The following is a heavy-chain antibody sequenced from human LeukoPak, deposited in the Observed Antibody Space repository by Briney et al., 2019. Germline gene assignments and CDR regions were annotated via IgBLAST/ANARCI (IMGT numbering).Heavy chain of an antibody. CDR1: GYTLTELS. J-gene: IGHJ4*02. Sequence: ASVKVSSPVSGYTLTELSMHWVRQAPGKGLEWMGGFDPEDGETIYAQKFQGRVTMTEDTSTDTAYMELSSLRSEDTAVYYCATKIVLLWFGNGLFDYWGQGTLVTVSS. CDR3: ATKIVLLWFGNGLFDY. CDR2: FDPEDGET. D-gene: IGHD3-10*01. V-gene: IGHV1-24*01.